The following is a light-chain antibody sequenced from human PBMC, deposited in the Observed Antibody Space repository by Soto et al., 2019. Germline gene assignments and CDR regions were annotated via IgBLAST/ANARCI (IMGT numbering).Light chain of an antibody. CDR2: SND. V-gene: IGLV1-44*01. J-gene: IGLJ2*01. Sequence: QSVLTQPPSASGTPGQRVTISCSGSSSNIGSNAANWYQQVPETAPKLLIYSNDQRPSGVPDRFSGSKSGTSASLAISGLQSEDEAEYYCAAWDDSLNGVLFGGGTKLTVL. CDR3: AAWDDSLNGVL. CDR1: SSNIGSNA.